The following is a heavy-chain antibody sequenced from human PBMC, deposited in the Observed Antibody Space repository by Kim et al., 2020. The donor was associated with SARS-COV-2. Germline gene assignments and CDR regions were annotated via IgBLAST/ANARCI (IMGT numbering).Heavy chain of an antibody. D-gene: IGHD6-19*01. Sequence: GGSRRLSCSASGFTFNSLAMHWVRQAPGKGLEYVSGVSSDGGNTYYADSAKGRFIISRDNSKNTLYLQMSSLRPEDMAVYYCVKERTSGWYDFDYWGQGT. CDR1: GFTFNSLA. V-gene: IGHV3-64D*09. J-gene: IGHJ4*02. CDR2: VSSDGGNT. CDR3: VKERTSGWYDFDY.